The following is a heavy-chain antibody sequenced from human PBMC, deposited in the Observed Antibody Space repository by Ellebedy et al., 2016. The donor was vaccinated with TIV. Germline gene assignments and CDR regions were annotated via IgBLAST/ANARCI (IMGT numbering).Heavy chain of an antibody. CDR2: ISSSSSTI. D-gene: IGHD4-17*01. J-gene: IGHJ6*02. V-gene: IGHV3-48*02. Sequence: GGSLRLXXAASGFTFSSYSMNWVRQAPGKGLEWVSYISSSSSTIYYADSVKGRFTISRDNAKNSLYLQMNSLRDEDTAVYYCARAGGNYGDYFYYYYGMDVWGQGTTVTVSS. CDR1: GFTFSSYS. CDR3: ARAGGNYGDYFYYYYGMDV.